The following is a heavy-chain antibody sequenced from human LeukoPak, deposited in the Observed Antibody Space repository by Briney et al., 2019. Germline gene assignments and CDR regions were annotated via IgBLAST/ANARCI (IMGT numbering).Heavy chain of an antibody. CDR2: INPNSGGT. V-gene: IGHV1-2*02. J-gene: IGHJ6*03. D-gene: IGHD3-10*01. CDR3: AREVGDYYGSGSHQGYYYMDV. Sequence: ASVKVSCKASGYTFTGYYMHWVRQAPGQGLEWMGWINPNSGGTNYAQKFQGRVTMTRDTSISTAYMELSRLRSDDTAVYYCAREVGDYYGSGSHQGYYYMDVWGKGTTVTVSS. CDR1: GYTFTGYY.